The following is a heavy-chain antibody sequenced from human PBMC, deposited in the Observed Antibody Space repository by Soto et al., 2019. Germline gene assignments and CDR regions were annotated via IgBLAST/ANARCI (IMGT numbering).Heavy chain of an antibody. V-gene: IGHV4-59*01. J-gene: IGHJ6*03. CDR2: IYYSGST. Sequence: PSETLSLTCTVSGGSISSYYWSWIRQPPGKGLEWIGYIYYSGSTNYNPSLKSRVTISVDTSKNQFSLKLSPVTAADTAVYYCAREYSSSSYYYYYMYFWGKGTTVTVSS. CDR3: AREYSSSSYYYYYMYF. CDR1: GGSISSYY. D-gene: IGHD6-6*01.